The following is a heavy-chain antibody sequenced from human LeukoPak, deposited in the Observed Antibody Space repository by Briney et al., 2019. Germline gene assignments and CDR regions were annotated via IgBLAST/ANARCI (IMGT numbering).Heavy chain of an antibody. CDR2: ISSSSSYI. J-gene: IGHJ6*03. CDR1: GFTFSIYA. D-gene: IGHD3-10*01. Sequence: GGSLRLSCAASGFTFSIYAMSWVRQAPGKGLEWVSSISSSSSYIYYADSVKGRFTISRDNAKNSLYLQMNSLRAEDTAVYYCARVLWFGELRFVYYMDVWGKGTTVTVSS. V-gene: IGHV3-21*01. CDR3: ARVLWFGELRFVYYMDV.